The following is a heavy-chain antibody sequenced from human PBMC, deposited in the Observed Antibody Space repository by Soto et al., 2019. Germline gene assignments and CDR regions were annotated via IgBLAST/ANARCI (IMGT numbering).Heavy chain of an antibody. CDR1: GSTFSSSA. CDR3: AKGSRGAYYYCMDV. V-gene: IGHV3-23*01. J-gene: IGHJ6*03. Sequence: EVQMLESGGGLVQPGGSLRLSCAAAGSTFSSSAMNWVRQAPGKGLEWVSSISNSGGTTSYADSVKGRFTISRDNSKNMLYLQMNSLRDEDTAVYDCAKGSRGAYYYCMDVWGKGTTVTVSS. CDR2: ISNSGGTT.